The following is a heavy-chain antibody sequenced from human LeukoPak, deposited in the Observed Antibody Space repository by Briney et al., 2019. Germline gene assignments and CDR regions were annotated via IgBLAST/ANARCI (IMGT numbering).Heavy chain of an antibody. D-gene: IGHD2-15*01. V-gene: IGHV3-53*01. CDR1: GFTFSSYW. CDR3: ARDAADYYYYGMDV. CDR2: IYSGGST. Sequence: GGSLRLSCAASGFTFSSYWMSWVRQAPGKGLEWVSVIYSGGSTYYADSVKGRFTISRDNSKNTLYLQMNSLRAEDTAVYYCARDAADYYYYGMDVWGQGTTVTVSS. J-gene: IGHJ6*02.